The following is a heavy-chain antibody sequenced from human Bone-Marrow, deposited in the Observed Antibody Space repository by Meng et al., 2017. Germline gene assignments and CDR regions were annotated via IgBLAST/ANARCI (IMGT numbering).Heavy chain of an antibody. J-gene: IGHJ4*02. CDR1: GFTFSSYE. CDR2: ISSSGSTI. V-gene: IGHV3-48*03. Sequence: GESLKISCAASGFTFSSYEMNWVRQAPGKGLEWVSYISSSGSTIYYADSVKGRFTISRDNAKNSLYLQMNSLRAEDTAVYYCARDARIAAAGTFDYWGQGTLVTVSS. CDR3: ARDARIAAAGTFDY. D-gene: IGHD6-13*01.